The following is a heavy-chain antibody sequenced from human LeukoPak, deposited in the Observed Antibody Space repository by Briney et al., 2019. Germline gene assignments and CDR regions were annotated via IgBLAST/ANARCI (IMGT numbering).Heavy chain of an antibody. Sequence: GGSLRLSCAASGFTFDDYAMHWVRQAPGKGLDWVSLISGDGGSTYYADSVKGRFTISRDNSKDSLYLQMNSLRAEDTAVYYCARAGDYGSGSCAFDMWGQGAMVTVSS. CDR2: ISGDGGST. CDR3: ARAGDYGSGSCAFDM. V-gene: IGHV3-43*02. D-gene: IGHD3-10*01. CDR1: GFTFDDYA. J-gene: IGHJ3*02.